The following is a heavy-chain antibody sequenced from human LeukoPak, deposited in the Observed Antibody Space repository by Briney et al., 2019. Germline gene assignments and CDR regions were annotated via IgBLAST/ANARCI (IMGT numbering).Heavy chain of an antibody. J-gene: IGHJ5*02. D-gene: IGHD3-10*01. V-gene: IGHV4-34*01. CDR3: ARVDYSSSGSYINWFDP. Sequence: SETLSLTCAVYGGSFSGYYWSWIRQPPGKGLEWIGEINHSGSTNYNPSLQGRVAISGDSSKNQFSLKLSSVTAADTAVYYCARVDYSSSGSYINWFDPWGQGTLVTVSS. CDR2: INHSGST. CDR1: GGSFSGYY.